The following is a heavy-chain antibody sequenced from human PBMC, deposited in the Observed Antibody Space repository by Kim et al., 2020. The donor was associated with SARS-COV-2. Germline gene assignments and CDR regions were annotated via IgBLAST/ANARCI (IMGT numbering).Heavy chain of an antibody. CDR2: VHSGENT. CDR3: ARHRDCSNGVCYWSN. CDR1: GGFFDTSTYY. D-gene: IGHD2-8*01. V-gene: IGHV4-39*01. J-gene: IGHJ4*02. Sequence: SETLYLTCTVSGGFFDTSTYYWGWIRQSPGKGLEWIATVHSGENTYHNPSLQSRVAISVDTSKNQFSLTVNSVTAADTAMYYCARHRDCSNGVCYWSNWGQGTLVTVSS.